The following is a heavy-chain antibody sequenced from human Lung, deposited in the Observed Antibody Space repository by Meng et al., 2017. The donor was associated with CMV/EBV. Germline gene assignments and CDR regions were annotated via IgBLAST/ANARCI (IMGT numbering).Heavy chain of an antibody. J-gene: IGHJ6*01. Sequence: KVSCKGSGYSFTSYWIGWVRQMPGKGLEWMGIIYLGDSDTRYSPSFQGQVIISADKSISTAYLQWSSLKASDTAMYYCARTTTPHYYYYGMDVWGQRTTVTVSS. CDR1: GYSFTSYW. D-gene: IGHD4-17*01. CDR2: IYLGDSDT. V-gene: IGHV5-51*01. CDR3: ARTTTPHYYYYGMDV.